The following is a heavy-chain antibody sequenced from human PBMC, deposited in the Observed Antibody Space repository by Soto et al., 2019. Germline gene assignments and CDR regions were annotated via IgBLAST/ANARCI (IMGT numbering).Heavy chain of an antibody. D-gene: IGHD4-4*01. CDR2: VYHNGHS. V-gene: IGHV4-59*01. CDR3: ARGKSNHGSNFFDY. CDR1: GDSFSSYY. Sequence: SETLSLTGSVSGDSFSSYYCNWIRQTPGKGLEWIGYVYHNGHSNQNPSLKSRATISIDTSRNQFSLRLYSVTAADTAFYYCARGKSNHGSNFFDYWGQGALVTVSS. J-gene: IGHJ4*02.